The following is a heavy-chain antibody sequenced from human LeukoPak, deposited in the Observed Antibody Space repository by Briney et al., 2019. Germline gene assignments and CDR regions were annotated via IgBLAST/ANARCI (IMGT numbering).Heavy chain of an antibody. J-gene: IGHJ6*02. CDR1: GFTFSSYD. V-gene: IGHV3-13*01. D-gene: IGHD6-19*01. CDR3: ARGGSSGWYLYYYYGMDV. CDR2: IGTAGDT. Sequence: SGGSLRLSCAASGFTFSSYDMHWLRQATGKGLEWVSAIGTAGDTYYPGSVKGRFTISRENAKNSLYLQMNSLRAGDTAVYYCARGGSSGWYLYYYYGMDVWGQGTTVTVSS.